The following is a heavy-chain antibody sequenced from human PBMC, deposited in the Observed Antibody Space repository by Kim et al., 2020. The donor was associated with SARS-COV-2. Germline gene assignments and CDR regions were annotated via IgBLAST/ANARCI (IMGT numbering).Heavy chain of an antibody. CDR2: IYHSGST. CDR1: GGSISSSNW. V-gene: IGHV4-4*02. D-gene: IGHD6-13*01. Sequence: SETLSLTCAVSGGSISSSNWWSWVRQPPGKGLEWIGEIYHSGSTNYNPSLKSRVTISVDKSKNQFSLKLSSVTAADTAVYYCASLTRYSSSLRWFDPWGQGTLVTVSS. J-gene: IGHJ5*02. CDR3: ASLTRYSSSLRWFDP.